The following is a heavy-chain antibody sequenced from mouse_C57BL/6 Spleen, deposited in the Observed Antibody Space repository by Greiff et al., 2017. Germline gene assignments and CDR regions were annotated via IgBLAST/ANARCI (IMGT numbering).Heavy chain of an antibody. CDR1: GFSLTSYG. CDR3: ARNGDYGNSWFAY. J-gene: IGHJ3*01. V-gene: IGHV2-2*01. Sequence: VQRVESGPGLVQPSQSLSITCTVSGFSLTSYGVHWVRQSPGKGLEWLGVIWSGGSTDYNAAFISRLSISKDNSKSQVFFKMNSLQADDTAIYYCARNGDYGNSWFAYWGQGTLVTVSA. CDR2: IWSGGST. D-gene: IGHD2-1*01.